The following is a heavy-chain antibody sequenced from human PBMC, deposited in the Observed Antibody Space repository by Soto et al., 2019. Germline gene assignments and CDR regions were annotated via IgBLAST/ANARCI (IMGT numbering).Heavy chain of an antibody. D-gene: IGHD3-22*01. V-gene: IGHV5-51*01. CDR1: GYSFTSYW. Sequence: GESLKISCKGSGYSFTSYWIGWVRQMPGKGLEWMGIIYPGDSDTRYSPSFQGQVTISADKSISTAYLQWSSLKASDTAMYYCARRLRYYDSSEEAFDIWGQGTMVTVAS. CDR2: IYPGDSDT. CDR3: ARRLRYYDSSEEAFDI. J-gene: IGHJ3*02.